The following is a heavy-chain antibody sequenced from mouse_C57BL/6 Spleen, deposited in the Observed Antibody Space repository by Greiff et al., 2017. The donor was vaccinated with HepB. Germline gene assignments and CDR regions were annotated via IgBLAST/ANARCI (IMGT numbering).Heavy chain of an antibody. J-gene: IGHJ2*01. V-gene: IGHV1-76*01. Sequence: VQLQQSGAELVRPGASVKLSCKASGYTFTDYYINWVKQRPGQGLEWIARIYPGSGNTYYNEKFKGKATLTAEKSSSTAYMQLNSLTSEDSAVYFCARSHWDGFDYWGQGTTLTVSS. CDR2: IYPGSGNT. D-gene: IGHD4-1*01. CDR3: ARSHWDGFDY. CDR1: GYTFTDYY.